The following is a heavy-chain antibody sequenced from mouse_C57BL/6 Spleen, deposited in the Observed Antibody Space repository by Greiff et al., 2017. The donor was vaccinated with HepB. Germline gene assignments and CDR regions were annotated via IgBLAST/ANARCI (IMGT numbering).Heavy chain of an antibody. J-gene: IGHJ4*01. D-gene: IGHD1-1*01. V-gene: IGHV5-9-1*02. Sequence: EVQVVESGEGLVKPGGSLKLSCAASGFTFSSYAMSWVRQTPEKRLEWVAYISSGGDYIYYADTVKGRFTISRDNARNTLYLQMSSLKSEDTAMYYCTRDRIYYGSSPYAMDYWGQGTSVTVSS. CDR3: TRDRIYYGSSPYAMDY. CDR1: GFTFSSYA. CDR2: ISSGGDYI.